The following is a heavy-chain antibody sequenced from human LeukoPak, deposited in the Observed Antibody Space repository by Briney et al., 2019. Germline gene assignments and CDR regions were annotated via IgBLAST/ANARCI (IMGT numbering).Heavy chain of an antibody. V-gene: IGHV3-15*01. CDR2: IKNRIDGGTT. CDR3: AKDILQGRYDSSGHNVGADY. D-gene: IGHD3-22*01. J-gene: IGHJ4*02. CDR1: GFTFSNAW. Sequence: GGSLRLSCAASGFTFSNAWMSWVRQAPGKGLEWVGRIKNRIDGGTTDYAAPVKGRFTVWREDSKNTLYLQMNSLKTEDTAVYYCAKDILQGRYDSSGHNVGADYWGQGTLVTVSS.